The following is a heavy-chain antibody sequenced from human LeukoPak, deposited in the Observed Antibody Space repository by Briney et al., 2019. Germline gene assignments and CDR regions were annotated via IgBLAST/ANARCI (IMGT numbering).Heavy chain of an antibody. J-gene: IGHJ6*02. Sequence: GGSLRLSCAASGFTFSSYSMNWVRQAPGKGLEWVSSISSSSSYIYYADSVKGRFTISRDNAKNSLYLQMNSLRAEDTAVYYCARDLGSSWYGGNYYYGMDVWGQGTTVTVSS. CDR1: GFTFSSYS. D-gene: IGHD6-13*01. V-gene: IGHV3-21*01. CDR3: ARDLGSSWYGGNYYYGMDV. CDR2: ISSSSSYI.